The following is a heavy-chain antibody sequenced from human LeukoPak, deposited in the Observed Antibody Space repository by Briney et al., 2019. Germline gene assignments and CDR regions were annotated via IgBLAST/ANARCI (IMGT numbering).Heavy chain of an antibody. D-gene: IGHD6-19*01. Sequence: ASVKVSCKASGYTFTSYGISWVRQAPGQGLEWMGWISAYNGNTNYAQKLQGRVTMTTDTSTSTAYMELRRLRSDDTAVYYCARTLYRYSSGYDSFDIWGQGTMVTVSS. V-gene: IGHV1-18*01. CDR3: ARTLYRYSSGYDSFDI. CDR1: GYTFTSYG. J-gene: IGHJ3*02. CDR2: ISAYNGNT.